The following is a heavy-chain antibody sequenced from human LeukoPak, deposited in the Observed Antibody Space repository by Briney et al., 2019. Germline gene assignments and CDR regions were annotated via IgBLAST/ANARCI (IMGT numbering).Heavy chain of an antibody. CDR3: AKDPIFSGSYGVFDY. V-gene: IGHV3-23*01. CDR1: GFTFSSCT. D-gene: IGHD1-26*01. Sequence: GGSLRLSCAASGFTFSSCTMSWVRQAPGKGLEWVSTIIDSGNSIYYADSAEGRFTISRDNSKNTLYLQMNSLRAGDTAVYYCAKDPIFSGSYGVFDYWGLGTLVTVSS. J-gene: IGHJ4*02. CDR2: IIDSGNSI.